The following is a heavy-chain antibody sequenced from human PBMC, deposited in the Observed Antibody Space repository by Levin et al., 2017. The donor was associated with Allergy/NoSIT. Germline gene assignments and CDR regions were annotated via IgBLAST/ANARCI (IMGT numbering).Heavy chain of an antibody. J-gene: IGHJ4*02. CDR2: IYSGGST. D-gene: IGHD5-18*01. CDR1: GFTVSSNY. Sequence: SCAASGFTVSSNYMSWVRQAPGKGLEWVSVIYSGGSTYYADSVKGRFTISRDNSKNTLYLQMNSLRAEDTAVYYCARLLGYSYGYFDYWGQGTLVTVSS. V-gene: IGHV3-53*01. CDR3: ARLLGYSYGYFDY.